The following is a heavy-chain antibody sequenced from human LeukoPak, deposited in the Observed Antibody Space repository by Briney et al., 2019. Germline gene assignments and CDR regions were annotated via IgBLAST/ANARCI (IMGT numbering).Heavy chain of an antibody. D-gene: IGHD6-6*01. CDR3: ARLDYCSSYDNWFDP. Sequence: PSETLSLTCTVSGGSISSSYWSWIRQPPGKGLEWIGYIYYSGSTNYNPSLKSRVTISVDTSKNQFSLKLSSVTAADTAVYYCARLDYCSSYDNWFDPWGQGTLVTVSS. J-gene: IGHJ5*02. CDR1: GGSISSSY. V-gene: IGHV4-59*01. CDR2: IYYSGST.